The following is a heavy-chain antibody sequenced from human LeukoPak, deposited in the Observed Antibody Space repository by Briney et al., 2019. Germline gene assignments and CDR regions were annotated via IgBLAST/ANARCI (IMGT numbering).Heavy chain of an antibody. Sequence: GRSLRLSCVASGFTFNRFALHWVRQAPGKGLEWVSMISFDGTTKDYADSVKGRFTISRDNSKNTLDLQMNSLRAEDTAVYYCARFQITPIFDYWGQGTLVTVSS. V-gene: IGHV3-30-3*01. D-gene: IGHD4-23*01. CDR2: ISFDGTTK. J-gene: IGHJ4*02. CDR1: GFTFNRFA. CDR3: ARFQITPIFDY.